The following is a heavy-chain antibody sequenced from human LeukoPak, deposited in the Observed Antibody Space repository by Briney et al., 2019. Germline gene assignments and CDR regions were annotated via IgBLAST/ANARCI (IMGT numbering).Heavy chain of an antibody. CDR2: IIPIFGAP. V-gene: IGHV1-69*05. Sequence: ASVKVSCKASGGTFSNFAFSWVRQAPGQGLERMGGIIPIFGAPIYAQKFQGRVTIITDDSTSTVYMGLSSLKSEDTAVYYCAKRGGFGANAFYYFDYWGQGTLVTVSS. D-gene: IGHD4/OR15-4a*01. J-gene: IGHJ4*02. CDR1: GGTFSNFA. CDR3: AKRGGFGANAFYYFDY.